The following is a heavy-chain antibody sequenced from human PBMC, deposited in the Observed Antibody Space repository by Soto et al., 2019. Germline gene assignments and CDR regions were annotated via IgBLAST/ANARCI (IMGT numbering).Heavy chain of an antibody. V-gene: IGHV4-59*01. J-gene: IGHJ4*02. CDR1: GGSISHYY. D-gene: IGHD6-19*01. CDR3: ARDDSSGWYGVDY. Sequence: TSETLSLTCTVSGGSISHYYWSWIRQPPGKGLEWIGYIYYSGSTNYNPSLKSRVTISVDTSKNQFSLKLSSVTAADTAVYYCARDDSSGWYGVDYWGQGTLVTVSS. CDR2: IYYSGST.